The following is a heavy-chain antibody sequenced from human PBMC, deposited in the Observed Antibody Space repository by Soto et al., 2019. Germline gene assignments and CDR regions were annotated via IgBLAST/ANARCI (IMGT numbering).Heavy chain of an antibody. CDR1: GFTFDDYA. Sequence: EVQLVESGGGLVQPGRSLRLSCAASGFTFDDYAMHWVRQAPGKGLEWVSGISWNSGSIGYADSVKGRFTISRDNAKNSLYLQMNSLRAEDTALYYCAKDITPLDQITMVRGDPPDYWGQGTLLTVSS. J-gene: IGHJ4*02. V-gene: IGHV3-9*01. D-gene: IGHD3-10*01. CDR2: ISWNSGSI. CDR3: AKDITPLDQITMVRGDPPDY.